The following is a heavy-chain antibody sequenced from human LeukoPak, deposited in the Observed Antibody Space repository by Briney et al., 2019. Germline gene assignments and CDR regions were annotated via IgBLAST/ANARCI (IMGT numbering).Heavy chain of an antibody. V-gene: IGHV2-70*11. Sequence: SGPTLVNPTQTLTLTCSFSGFSLSTSGMCVSWIRQPPGKALEWLARIDWDDDKYYSTSLKTRLTISKDTSKNQVVLTMTNMDPVDTATYYCALRLGGSYWAGTDAFDIWGQGTMVTVSS. D-gene: IGHD1-26*01. J-gene: IGHJ3*02. CDR2: IDWDDDK. CDR1: GFSLSTSGMC. CDR3: ALRLGGSYWAGTDAFDI.